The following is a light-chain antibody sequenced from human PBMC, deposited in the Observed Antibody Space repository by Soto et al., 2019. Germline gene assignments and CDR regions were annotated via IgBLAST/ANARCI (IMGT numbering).Light chain of an antibody. CDR3: SSYTTSSALQV. CDR1: ISDFVLYNY. Sequence: QSALTQPASVSGSPGQSITISCSGTISDFVLYNYVSWYQQHPGKAPKLMIYGVNNRPSGVSNRFSGSKSGNTASLTISGLQADDEADYCCSSYTTSSALQVFGTGTKVTVL. CDR2: GVN. V-gene: IGLV2-14*01. J-gene: IGLJ1*01.